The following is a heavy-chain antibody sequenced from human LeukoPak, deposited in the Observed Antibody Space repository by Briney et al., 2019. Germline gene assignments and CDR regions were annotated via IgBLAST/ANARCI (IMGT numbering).Heavy chain of an antibody. CDR1: GFTVSSNY. D-gene: IGHD3-10*01. V-gene: IGHV3-66*04. J-gene: IGHJ4*02. Sequence: GGSLRLSCAASGFTVSSNYMSWVRQAPGKGLEWVSVIYSGGSTYYADSVKGRFTISRDNSKNTLYLQMNSLRAEDTAVYYCARQQYYYGSGSYRDYWGQGTLVTVSS. CDR3: ARQQYYYGSGSYRDY. CDR2: IYSGGST.